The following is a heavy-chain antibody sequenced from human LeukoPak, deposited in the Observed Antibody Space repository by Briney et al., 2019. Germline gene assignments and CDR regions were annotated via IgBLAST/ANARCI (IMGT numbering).Heavy chain of an antibody. CDR3: ARATSTGFDF. Sequence: GGSLRLSCAASGFRFSVYWMTWVRQAPGRGLEWLGNINHDGSAEYYVDSMNGRFTISRDNARNSLYLQMSSLRDDDTAVYYCARATSTGFDFWGQGILVTVSS. D-gene: IGHD1-1*01. CDR1: GFRFSVYW. CDR2: INHDGSAE. V-gene: IGHV3-7*05. J-gene: IGHJ4*02.